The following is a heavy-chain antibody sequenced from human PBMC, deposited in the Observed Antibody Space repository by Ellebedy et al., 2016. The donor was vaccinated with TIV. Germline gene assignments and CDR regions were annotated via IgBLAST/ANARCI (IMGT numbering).Heavy chain of an antibody. CDR1: GSSISSGGYY. CDR2: IYYSGST. V-gene: IGHV4-30-4*08. CDR3: ARVKPGPDAFDI. J-gene: IGHJ3*02. D-gene: IGHD3-10*01. Sequence: SETLSLTXTVSGSSISSGGYYWSWIRQHPGKGLEWIGYIYYSGSTYYNPSLKSRVTISVDTSKNQFSLKLSSVTAADTAVYYCARVKPGPDAFDIWGQGTMVTVSS.